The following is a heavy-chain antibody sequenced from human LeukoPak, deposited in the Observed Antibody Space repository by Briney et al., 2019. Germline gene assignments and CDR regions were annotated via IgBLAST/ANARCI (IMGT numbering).Heavy chain of an antibody. V-gene: IGHV1-24*01. CDR2: FDPEDGET. J-gene: IGHJ4*02. CDR1: GYTLTELS. CDR3: ATFDYGGDTRDKVDY. Sequence: ASVKVSCKVSGYTLTELSMRWVRQAPGKGLEWMGGFDPEDGETIYAQKFQGRVTMTEDTSTDTAYMELSSLRSEDTAVYYCATFDYGGDTRDKVDYWGQGTLVTVSS. D-gene: IGHD4-23*01.